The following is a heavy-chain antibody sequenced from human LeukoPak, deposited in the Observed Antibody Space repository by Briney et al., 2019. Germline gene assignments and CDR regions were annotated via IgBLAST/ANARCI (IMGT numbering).Heavy chain of an antibody. J-gene: IGHJ2*01. V-gene: IGHV4-34*01. CDR2: INHSGST. Sequence: PQTLSLTRAVYGGSFSFDYWSPIRQPPRKGLEWSGEINHSGSTNYNPSLKSRVTISVDTSKNQFSLKLSSVTAADTAVNYCARVRGGIRYFDLWGRGTLVTVSS. CDR3: ARVRGGIRYFDL. CDR1: GGSFSFDY. D-gene: IGHD3-16*01.